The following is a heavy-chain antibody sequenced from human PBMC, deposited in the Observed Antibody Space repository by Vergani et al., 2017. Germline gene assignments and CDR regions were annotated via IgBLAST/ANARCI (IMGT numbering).Heavy chain of an antibody. J-gene: IGHJ4*02. D-gene: IGHD3-22*01. CDR1: GFTFSTYA. CDR2: ISSDGGST. V-gene: IGHV3-23*01. Sequence: EVQLLESGGGLVQPGGSLRLSCAASGFTFSTYAMTWVRQAPRKGLEWVSTISSDGGSTYYADSVKGRFTISRDNSKNTLSLQMNSLTAENTAIYYCAGAQGTSAYYYGGFDYWGQGILVTVSS. CDR3: AGAQGTSAYYYGGFDY.